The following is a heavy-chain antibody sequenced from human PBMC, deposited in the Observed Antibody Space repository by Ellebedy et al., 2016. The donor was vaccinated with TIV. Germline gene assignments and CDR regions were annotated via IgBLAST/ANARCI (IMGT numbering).Heavy chain of an antibody. D-gene: IGHD6-19*01. V-gene: IGHV4-59*13. CDR2: IYYSGST. Sequence: SETLSLXCTVSGGSISSYYWSWIRQPPGKGLEWIGYIYYSGSTNYNPSLKSRVTISVDTSKNQFSLKLSSVTAADTAVYYCASGGTVAGTEWFDPWGQGTLVTVSS. CDR3: ASGGTVAGTEWFDP. CDR1: GGSISSYY. J-gene: IGHJ5*02.